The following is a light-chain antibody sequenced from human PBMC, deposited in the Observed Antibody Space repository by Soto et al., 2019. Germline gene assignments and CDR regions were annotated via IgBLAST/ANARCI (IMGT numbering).Light chain of an antibody. CDR3: QQYSGSGT. J-gene: IGKJ1*01. CDR2: GAS. V-gene: IGKV3-15*01. Sequence: EIMMMQSPATLSVSPGERASLSCRASQSVSSNLAWYQQKPGQAPRLLIYGASTRATGIPARFSGSGSGTEFTLTISSLQSEDFAVYYCQQYSGSGTVGQGTKVDIK. CDR1: QSVSSN.